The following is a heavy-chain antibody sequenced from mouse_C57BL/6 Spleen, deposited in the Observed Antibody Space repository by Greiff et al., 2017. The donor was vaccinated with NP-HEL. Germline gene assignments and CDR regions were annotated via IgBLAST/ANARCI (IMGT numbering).Heavy chain of an antibody. Sequence: EVQLQQSVAELVRPGASVKLSCTASGFNIKNTYMHWVKQRPEQGLEWIGRIDPANGNTKYAPKFQGKATITADTSSNTAYLQLSSLTSEDTAIYYCARVEYYGSRILWYFDVWGTGTTVTVSS. V-gene: IGHV14-3*01. CDR2: IDPANGNT. J-gene: IGHJ1*03. CDR1: GFNIKNTY. D-gene: IGHD1-1*01. CDR3: ARVEYYGSRILWYFDV.